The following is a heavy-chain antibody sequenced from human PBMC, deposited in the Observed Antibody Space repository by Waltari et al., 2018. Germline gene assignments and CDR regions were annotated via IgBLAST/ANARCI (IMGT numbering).Heavy chain of an antibody. CDR1: GFTFKNYW. Sequence: EVQLVESGGDLVQPGGSLRLSCTASGFTFKNYWMSWVRQAPGKGLEWVANIKEDGSQKYFVDSVKGRFTISRDNAKNSLSLQLNSLRAEDTAVYYCARGADSFDIWGQGTMVTVSS. D-gene: IGHD2-21*01. V-gene: IGHV3-7*01. CDR2: IKEDGSQK. CDR3: ARGADSFDI. J-gene: IGHJ3*02.